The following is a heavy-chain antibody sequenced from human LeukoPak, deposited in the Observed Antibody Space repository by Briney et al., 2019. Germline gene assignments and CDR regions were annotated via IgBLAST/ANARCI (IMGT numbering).Heavy chain of an antibody. J-gene: IGHJ4*02. V-gene: IGHV4-38-2*01. CDR3: ARQVVDTAMINY. D-gene: IGHD5-18*01. CDR2: IYNSGSA. CDR1: DYSITSGDY. Sequence: ASETLSLTCVVSDYSITSGDYWAWIRQPPGKGLEWIGSIYNSGSAYYNPSLKSRVTISVDTSKNQFSLKLSSVTAADTAVYYCARQVVDTAMINYWGQGTLVTVSS.